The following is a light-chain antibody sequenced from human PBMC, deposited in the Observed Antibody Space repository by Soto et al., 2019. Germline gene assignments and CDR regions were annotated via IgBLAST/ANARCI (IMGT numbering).Light chain of an antibody. Sequence: EIVMTQSPATLSVSPGERATLSCRASQSVSSNLAWYQQKPGHAPRLLIYGASTRATGIPARFSGSGSGTDFTLTISSLQSEDFAVYYCQHYNNWPHTFGQGTKVEIK. V-gene: IGKV3-15*01. J-gene: IGKJ1*01. CDR3: QHYNNWPHT. CDR2: GAS. CDR1: QSVSSN.